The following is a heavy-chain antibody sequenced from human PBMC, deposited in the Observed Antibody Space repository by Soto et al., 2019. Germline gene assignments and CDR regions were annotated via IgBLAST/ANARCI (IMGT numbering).Heavy chain of an antibody. Sequence: QLQLQESGSGLVKPSQTLSLTCAVSGGSISSGGYSWSWIRQPPGKGLGWIGYMYHSGSTYYNPSLKSRVTISIDRSKNQFALKLSSVTAADTDVDYCARVPDYWGQGILVTVSS. V-gene: IGHV4-30-2*01. J-gene: IGHJ4*02. CDR2: MYHSGST. CDR1: GGSISSGGYS. CDR3: ARVPDY.